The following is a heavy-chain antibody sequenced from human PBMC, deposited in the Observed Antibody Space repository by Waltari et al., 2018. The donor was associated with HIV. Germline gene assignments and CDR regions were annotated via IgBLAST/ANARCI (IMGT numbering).Heavy chain of an antibody. D-gene: IGHD5-12*01. V-gene: IGHV3-30*18. J-gene: IGHJ4*02. Sequence: QVQLVESGGGVVQPGMSLIPSGAASGFTFNNHGLHGGRQAPGKGLGWVAVKLYGRSTKDYADSVKGRFTISRDNSKKTVYLQMNSLRAEDTAVYYCAKDRAFFQVGYSIIWGQGTLVTVSS. CDR2: KLYGRSTK. CDR3: AKDRAFFQVGYSII. CDR1: GFTFNNHG.